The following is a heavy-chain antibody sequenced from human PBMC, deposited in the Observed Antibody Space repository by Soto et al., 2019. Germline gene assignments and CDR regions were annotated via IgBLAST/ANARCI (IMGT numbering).Heavy chain of an antibody. D-gene: IGHD3-9*01. V-gene: IGHV6-1*01. CDR1: GDSVSSNDAT. J-gene: IGHJ3*02. CDR2: TYYRSKWYI. Sequence: PSQTLSLTCAISGDSVSSNDATWDWIRQSPSRGLEWLGRTYYRSKWYIDYAVSVKSRITINPDPSNNQLSLQLNSVTPDDTAVYYCVRDSDLVLLTGPDAFDIWGQGTMVTVSS. CDR3: VRDSDLVLLTGPDAFDI.